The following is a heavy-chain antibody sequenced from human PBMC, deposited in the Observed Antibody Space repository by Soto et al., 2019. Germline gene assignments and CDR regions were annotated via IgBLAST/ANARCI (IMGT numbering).Heavy chain of an antibody. J-gene: IGHJ4*02. Sequence: QVQLVQSGAEVKKPGSSVKVSCKASGDTYSSYEINWVRQAPGLGLEWMGGIVPVYGTANYAPKFQGRVTLIANVSTGTTYMELSSLRSEDTAVYFCGREAAPQSSGWHYWGQGTLVTVSS. CDR2: IVPVYGTA. CDR1: GDTYSSYE. CDR3: GREAAPQSSGWHY. D-gene: IGHD6-19*01. V-gene: IGHV1-69*12.